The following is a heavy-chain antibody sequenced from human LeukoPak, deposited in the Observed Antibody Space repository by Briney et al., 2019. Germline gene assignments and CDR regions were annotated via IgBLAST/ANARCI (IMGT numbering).Heavy chain of an antibody. J-gene: IGHJ5*02. V-gene: IGHV1-2*02. Sequence: ASVKVSCKASGYTFTGYYMHWVRQAPGQGLEWMGWINPNSGGTNYAQKFQGRVTMTRDTSISTAYMELSRLRSDDTAVYYCARSGGSYDFWSLLYWFDPWGQGTLVTVSS. CDR2: INPNSGGT. CDR1: GYTFTGYY. D-gene: IGHD3-3*01. CDR3: ARSGGSYDFWSLLYWFDP.